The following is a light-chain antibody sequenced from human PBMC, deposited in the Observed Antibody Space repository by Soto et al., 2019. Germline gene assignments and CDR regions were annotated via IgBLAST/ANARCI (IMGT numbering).Light chain of an antibody. CDR1: QDISNY. CDR2: DAS. CDR3: QQYDNLPTLT. Sequence: DIQMTQYPSSLSASVGDRVTITCQASQDISNYLNCYQQKPGKAPKLLIYDASNLETGVPSRFSGSGSGTDFTFTISSLQPEDIATYYCQQYDNLPTLTFGGGTKVEIK. J-gene: IGKJ4*02. V-gene: IGKV1-33*01.